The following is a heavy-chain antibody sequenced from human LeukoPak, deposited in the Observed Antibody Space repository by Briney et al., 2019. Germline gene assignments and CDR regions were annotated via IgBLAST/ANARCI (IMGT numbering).Heavy chain of an antibody. V-gene: IGHV4-34*01. CDR1: GGSFSGYY. CDR2: INHSGST. Sequence: SETLSLTCAVYGGSFSGYYWSWIRQPPGKGLEWIGEINHSGSTNYNPSLKSRVTISVDTSKNQFSLKLSSVTAADTPVYYCARGGPVDYWGQGTLVTVSS. CDR3: ARGGPVDY. J-gene: IGHJ4*02.